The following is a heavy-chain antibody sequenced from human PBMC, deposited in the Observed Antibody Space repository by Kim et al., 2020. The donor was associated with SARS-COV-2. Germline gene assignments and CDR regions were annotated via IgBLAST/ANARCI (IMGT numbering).Heavy chain of an antibody. CDR1: GFTFSSYS. CDR2: ISSSSRTI. J-gene: IGHJ6*02. D-gene: IGHD2-15*01. CDR3: ARDRHEYAVVVARYYYYGMDV. V-gene: IGHV3-48*02. Sequence: GGSLRLSCAASGFTFSSYSMNWVRQAPGKGLEWVSYISSSSRTIYYADSVKGRFTISRDNAKNSLYLQMNSLRDEDTAVYYCARDRHEYAVVVARYYYYGMDVWGQGTTVTVS.